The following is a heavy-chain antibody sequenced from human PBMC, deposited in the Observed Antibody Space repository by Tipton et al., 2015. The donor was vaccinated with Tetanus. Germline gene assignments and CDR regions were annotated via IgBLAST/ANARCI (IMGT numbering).Heavy chain of an antibody. D-gene: IGHD3-22*01. CDR3: AKDGDDSSGLFDY. CDR1: GFTFSSYA. J-gene: IGHJ4*02. Sequence: AASGFTFSSYAMSWVRQAPGKGLEWVSAISGSGGSTYYADSVKGRFTISRDNSKNTLYLQMNSLRAEDTAVYYCAKDGDDSSGLFDYWGQGTLVTVSS. V-gene: IGHV3-23*01. CDR2: ISGSGGST.